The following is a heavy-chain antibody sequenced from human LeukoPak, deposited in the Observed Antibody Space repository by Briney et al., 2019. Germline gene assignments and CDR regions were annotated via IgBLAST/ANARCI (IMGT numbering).Heavy chain of an antibody. CDR1: GGPFSGYY. CDR3: ARGGGLRYFDWLLLSSEPTTNFDY. D-gene: IGHD3-9*01. Sequence: SETLSLTCAVYGGPFSGYYWSWIRQPPGKGLEWIGEINHSGSTNYNPSLKSRVTISVDTSKNQFSLKLSSVTAADTAVYYCARGGGLRYFDWLLLSSEPTTNFDYWGQGTLVTVSS. CDR2: INHSGST. J-gene: IGHJ4*02. V-gene: IGHV4-34*01.